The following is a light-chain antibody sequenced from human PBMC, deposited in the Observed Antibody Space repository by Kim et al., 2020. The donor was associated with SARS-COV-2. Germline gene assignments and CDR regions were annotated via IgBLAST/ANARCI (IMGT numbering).Light chain of an antibody. Sequence: SASVGDRVTITCRASQSISSYLNWYQQKPGKAPKLLIYAASSLQSGVPSRFSGSGSGTDFTLTISSLQPEDFATYYCQQSYSTPGTFGGGTKLEI. CDR2: AAS. J-gene: IGKJ4*01. CDR3: QQSYSTPGT. V-gene: IGKV1-39*01. CDR1: QSISSY.